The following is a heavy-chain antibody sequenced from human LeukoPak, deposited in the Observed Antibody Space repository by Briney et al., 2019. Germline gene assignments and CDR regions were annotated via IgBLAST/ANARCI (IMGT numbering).Heavy chain of an antibody. V-gene: IGHV3-30*03. CDR3: GDFDY. Sequence: GGSLRLSCAASGFTFSNYGMHWVRQAPGKGLEWVVVISHDGSNNNYADSVKGRFTISRDNSKNTLYLQMNSLRPEDTAVYYCGDFDYWGQGTLVTVSS. CDR2: ISHDGSNN. J-gene: IGHJ4*02. CDR1: GFTFSNYG.